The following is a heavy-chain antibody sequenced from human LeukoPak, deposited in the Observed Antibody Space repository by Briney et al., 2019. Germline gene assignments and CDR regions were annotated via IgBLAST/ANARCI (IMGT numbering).Heavy chain of an antibody. CDR2: IRYDGSNE. CDR1: GFTFSSYG. Sequence: PGGSLRLSCAASGFTFSSYGMHWVRQAPGKGLEWVAFIRYDGSNEYYADSVKGRFTMSRDNAKNSLYLQMNSLRDEDTAVYYCARSANPGVHEFDPWGQGTLVTVSS. V-gene: IGHV3-30*02. J-gene: IGHJ5*02. D-gene: IGHD6-6*01. CDR3: ARSANPGVHEFDP.